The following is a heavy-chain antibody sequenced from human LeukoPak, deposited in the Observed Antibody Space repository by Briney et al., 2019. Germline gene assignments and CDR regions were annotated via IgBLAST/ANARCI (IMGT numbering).Heavy chain of an antibody. V-gene: IGHV4-39*01. CDR1: GGSISSSSYY. J-gene: IGHJ4*02. Sequence: SETLSLTCTVSGGSISSSSYYWGWIRQPPGKGLEWIGSIYYSGSTYYNPSLKSRVTIPVDTSKNQFSLKLSSVTAADTAVYYCARHIRGYSYKGHFDYWGQGTLVTVSS. CDR3: ARHIRGYSYKGHFDY. D-gene: IGHD5-18*01. CDR2: IYYSGST.